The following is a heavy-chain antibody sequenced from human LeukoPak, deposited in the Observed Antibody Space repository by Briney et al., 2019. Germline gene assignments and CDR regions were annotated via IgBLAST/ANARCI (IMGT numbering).Heavy chain of an antibody. CDR3: ARSLPGLDV. J-gene: IGHJ6*02. Sequence: GGPLRLSCGISGFIFIDYWMHWVRQVPGKGPVWVSRINPDGTATNYADSVKGRFIISRDNAKNTLYLQMNSLRVEDTAMYYCARSLPGLDVWGQGTTVTVSS. V-gene: IGHV3-74*01. CDR2: INPDGTAT. CDR1: GFIFIDYW.